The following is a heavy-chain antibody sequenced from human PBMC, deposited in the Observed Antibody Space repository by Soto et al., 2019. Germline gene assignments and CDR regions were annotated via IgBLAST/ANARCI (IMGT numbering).Heavy chain of an antibody. J-gene: IGHJ4*02. D-gene: IGHD3-10*01. Sequence: PAGSLRLSCAASEIACSSYAMSWVRQAPGKGLEWVSAISGSGGSTYYADSVKGRFTISRDNSKNTLYLQMNSLRAEDTAVYYCAKDLGHAGEGIDYWGQGTLVTVSS. CDR1: EIACSSYA. CDR3: AKDLGHAGEGIDY. V-gene: IGHV3-23*01. CDR2: ISGSGGST.